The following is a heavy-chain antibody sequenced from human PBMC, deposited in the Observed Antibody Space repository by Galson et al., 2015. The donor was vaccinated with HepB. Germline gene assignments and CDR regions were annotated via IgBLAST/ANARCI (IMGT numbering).Heavy chain of an antibody. Sequence: SETLSLTCTVSGVSIRSYYWSWIRQPPGKGLEWIGHIYYSGNTNYNPSLKSRVTISVDTSKNQFSLKLSSVTAADTAVHYCARVSSGIDFWGQGSLVTVSS. CDR3: ARVSSGIDF. J-gene: IGHJ4*02. V-gene: IGHV4-59*01. CDR1: GVSIRSYY. D-gene: IGHD3-22*01. CDR2: IYYSGNT.